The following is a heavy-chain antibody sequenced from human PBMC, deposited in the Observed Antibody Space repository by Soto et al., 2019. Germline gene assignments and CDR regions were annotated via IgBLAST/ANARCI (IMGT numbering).Heavy chain of an antibody. CDR1: GGSISSGGYY. Sequence: QVQLQESSPGLVKPSQTLSLTCTVSGGSISSGGYYWSWIRQHPGKGLEWIGYIYYSGSTYYNPSLKSRVTISVDTSKNQFSLKLSSVTAADTAVYYCARGAVWFGELSSHFDYWGQGTLVTVSS. J-gene: IGHJ4*02. V-gene: IGHV4-31*03. D-gene: IGHD3-10*01. CDR2: IYYSGST. CDR3: ARGAVWFGELSSHFDY.